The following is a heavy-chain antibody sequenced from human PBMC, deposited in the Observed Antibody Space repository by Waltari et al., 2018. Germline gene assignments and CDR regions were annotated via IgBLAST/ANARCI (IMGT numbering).Heavy chain of an antibody. Sequence: EVQLLESGGGLVQPGGSLRLSCAASGFTFSSYAMSWVRQAPGKGLEWVSAISGSGGSTYYADSVKCRFTISRDNSKNTLYLQMNSLRAEDTAVYYCAKDLREYSSFDDAFDIWGQGTMVTVSS. CDR3: AKDLREYSSFDDAFDI. CDR2: ISGSGGST. V-gene: IGHV3-23*01. J-gene: IGHJ3*02. D-gene: IGHD6-6*01. CDR1: GFTFSSYA.